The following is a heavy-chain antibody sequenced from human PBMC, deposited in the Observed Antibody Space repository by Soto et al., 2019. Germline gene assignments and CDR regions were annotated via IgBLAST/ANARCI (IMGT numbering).Heavy chain of an antibody. Sequence: QLQLQESGSGLVKPSQTLSLTCAVSGGSISSGSHSWSWSRQPPGKGLEWIGYIYPSGSTYYTTPLNSRFSMTVDGSKNKFSVTLRSVNAADTAVYYGATAVGLGAAAVDYWGQGTLVTVSS. CDR3: ATAVGLGAAAVDY. J-gene: IGHJ4*02. V-gene: IGHV4-30-2*01. CDR2: IYPSGST. D-gene: IGHD6-25*01. CDR1: GGSISSGSHS.